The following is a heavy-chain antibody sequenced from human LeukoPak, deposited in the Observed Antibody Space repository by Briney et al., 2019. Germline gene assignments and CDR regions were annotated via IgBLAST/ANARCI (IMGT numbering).Heavy chain of an antibody. V-gene: IGHV3-30*18. CDR2: ISYDGSNK. CDR3: AKGHYGDYVIPYYFDY. J-gene: IGHJ4*02. CDR1: GFTFSSYG. Sequence: GRSLRLSCAASGFTFSSYGMHWVRQAPGKGLEWVAVISYDGSNKYYADSVKGRFTISRDNSKNTLYLQMNSLRAEDTAVYYCAKGHYGDYVIPYYFDYWGQGTLVTVSS. D-gene: IGHD4-17*01.